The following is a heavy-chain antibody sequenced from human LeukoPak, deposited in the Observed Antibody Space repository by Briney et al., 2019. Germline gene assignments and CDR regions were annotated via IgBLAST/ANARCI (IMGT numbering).Heavy chain of an antibody. CDR3: AKNGDRGAYCTGGTCYPYFYYYMDV. Sequence: GGSLRLSCAASGFTFSSYSMNWVRQAPGKGLEWVSYIRSSSSTIYYADSVKGRFTISRDNSKNTLYLQMNSLRAEDTAIYYCAKNGDRGAYCTGGTCYPYFYYYMDVWGKGTTVTI. J-gene: IGHJ6*03. D-gene: IGHD2-15*01. CDR1: GFTFSSYS. V-gene: IGHV3-48*01. CDR2: IRSSSSTI.